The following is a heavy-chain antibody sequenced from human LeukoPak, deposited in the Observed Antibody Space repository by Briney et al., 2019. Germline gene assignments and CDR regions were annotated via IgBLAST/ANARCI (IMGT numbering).Heavy chain of an antibody. CDR1: GGSISSSNW. CDR3: AKRLGLGYCSGGSCPDAFDI. D-gene: IGHD2-15*01. CDR2: IYHSGST. J-gene: IGHJ3*02. Sequence: SETLSLTCAVSGGSISSSNWWSWVRQPPGKGLEWTGEIYHSGSTNYNPSLKSRVTISVDKSKNQFSLKLSSVTAADTAVYYCAKRLGLGYCSGGSCPDAFDIWGQGTMVTVSS. V-gene: IGHV4-4*02.